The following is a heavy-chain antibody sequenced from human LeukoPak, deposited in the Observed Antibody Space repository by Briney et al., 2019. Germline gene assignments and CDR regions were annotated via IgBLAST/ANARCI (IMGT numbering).Heavy chain of an antibody. V-gene: IGHV1-69*13. D-gene: IGHD3-16*01. J-gene: IGHJ4*02. CDR3: ARDRGGEYYFDY. Sequence: GASVKVSCKASGYTLTYYAMNWVRQAPGQGLEWMGGIIPIFGTANYAQKFQGRVTITADESTSTAYMELGSLRSEDTAVYYCARDRGGEYYFDYWGQGTLVTVSS. CDR1: GYTLTYYA. CDR2: IIPIFGTA.